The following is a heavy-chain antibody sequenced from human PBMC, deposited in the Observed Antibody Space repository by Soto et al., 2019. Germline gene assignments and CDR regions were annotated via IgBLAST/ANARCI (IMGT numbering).Heavy chain of an antibody. D-gene: IGHD5-18*01. CDR1: GFIFSSYA. CDR3: VKTLQYSYGLPH. CDR2: ISSNGGST. J-gene: IGHJ4*02. Sequence: PGGSLRLSCAASGFIFSSYAMHWVRQAPGKGLEYVSVISSNGGSTYYADSVKGRFTISRDNSKNTLYLQMSSLRAEDTAVYYCVKTLQYSYGLPHWGQGTLVTVSS. V-gene: IGHV3-64D*06.